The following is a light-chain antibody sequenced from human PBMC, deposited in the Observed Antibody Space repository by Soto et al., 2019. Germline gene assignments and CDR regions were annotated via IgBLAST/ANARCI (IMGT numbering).Light chain of an antibody. CDR3: QQYNNWPPIT. CDR1: QTVSSF. J-gene: IGKJ5*01. V-gene: IGKV3-11*01. CDR2: DAS. Sequence: EVVLTQSPATLSLSPVEIATLSCSASQTVSSFLAWYQQRPGQAPRLLIYDASHRATGIPARFSGSGSGTDFTLTISSLQSEDFAVYYCQQYNNWPPITFGQGTRLEIK.